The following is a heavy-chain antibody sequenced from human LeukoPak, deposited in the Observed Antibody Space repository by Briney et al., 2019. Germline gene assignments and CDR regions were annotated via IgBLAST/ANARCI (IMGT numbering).Heavy chain of an antibody. D-gene: IGHD3-16*01. J-gene: IGHJ4*02. CDR1: GFTFSGYA. CDR3: ARDAPLALGDY. V-gene: IGHV3-23*01. CDR2: ISGSGGST. Sequence: GGSLRLSCAASGFTFSGYAMSWVRQAQGKGLGWVSAISGSGGSTYYADSVKGRFTISRDNSKNTLYLQMNSLRAEDTAVYYCARDAPLALGDYWGQGTLVTVSS.